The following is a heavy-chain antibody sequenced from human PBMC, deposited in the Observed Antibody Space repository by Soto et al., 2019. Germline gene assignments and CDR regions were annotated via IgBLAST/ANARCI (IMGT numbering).Heavy chain of an antibody. Sequence: QVQLVQSGAEVKKPGASVKVSCKASGYTFTSYGIGWVRQALGQGLEWMGCISAYNGNTNYAQKLQGRVTMTTDTSTSTSCMELRSLRSVDTAVYYCAKERGYSYGYDYWGQGTLVTVSS. CDR3: AKERGYSYGYDY. J-gene: IGHJ4*02. CDR2: ISAYNGNT. V-gene: IGHV1-18*01. D-gene: IGHD5-18*01. CDR1: GYTFTSYG.